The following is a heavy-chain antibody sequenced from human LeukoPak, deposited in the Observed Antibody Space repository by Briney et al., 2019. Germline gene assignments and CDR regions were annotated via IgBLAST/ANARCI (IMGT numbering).Heavy chain of an antibody. CDR3: ASLGYCSSTSCYGDYYMDV. D-gene: IGHD2-2*01. J-gene: IGHJ6*03. Sequence: SETLSLTCAVSGGSFSGYYWSWIRQPPGKGLEWIGEINHSGSTNYNPSLKSRVTISVDTSKNQFSLKLSSVTAADTAVYYCASLGYCSSTSCYGDYYMDVWGKGTTVTVSS. CDR2: INHSGST. V-gene: IGHV4-34*01. CDR1: GGSFSGYY.